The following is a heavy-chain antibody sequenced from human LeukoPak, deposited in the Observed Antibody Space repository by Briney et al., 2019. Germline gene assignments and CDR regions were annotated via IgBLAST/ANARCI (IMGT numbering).Heavy chain of an antibody. J-gene: IGHJ5*02. CDR2: IYHSGSS. CDR3: VRLGVVGLDQNWFDP. CDR1: GYSISSGYY. Sequence: PSETLSLTCTVSGYSISSGYYWGWIRQPPGKGLEWIGSIYHSGSSYDNPSLKSRVAMSVDTSKNQFSLRLTSVTAADTAVYFCVRLGVVGLDQNWFDPWGQGTLVTVSS. V-gene: IGHV4-38-2*02. D-gene: IGHD2-2*01.